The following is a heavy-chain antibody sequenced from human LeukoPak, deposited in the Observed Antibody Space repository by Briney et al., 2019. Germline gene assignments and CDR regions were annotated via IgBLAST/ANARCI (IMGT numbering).Heavy chain of an antibody. D-gene: IGHD2-2*01. CDR2: INYTGTT. CDR3: VRFSSGCSTASCYLTY. V-gene: IGHV4-59*11. J-gene: IGHJ4*02. CDR1: GGSLSSHF. Sequence: SETLSLTCTVSGGSLSSHFWSWIRQPPGKGLELIGHINYTGTTYYNPSLNSRVTISLDTSRNHFSLRLTSVTAADTAVYYCVRFSSGCSTASCYLTYWGQGTLVTVST.